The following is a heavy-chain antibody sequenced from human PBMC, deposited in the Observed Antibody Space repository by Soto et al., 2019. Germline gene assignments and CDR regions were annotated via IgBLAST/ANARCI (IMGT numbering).Heavy chain of an antibody. Sequence: QVQLVESGGGVVQPGRSLRLSCAASGFTFSSYGMHWVRQAPGKGLEWVAVIWYDGSNKYYADSVKGRFTISRDNSKNTLYLQMNSLRAEDTAVYYCARGGRYYGMDVWGQGTTVTVSS. D-gene: IGHD3-10*01. V-gene: IGHV3-33*01. J-gene: IGHJ6*02. CDR1: GFTFSSYG. CDR2: IWYDGSNK. CDR3: ARGGRYYGMDV.